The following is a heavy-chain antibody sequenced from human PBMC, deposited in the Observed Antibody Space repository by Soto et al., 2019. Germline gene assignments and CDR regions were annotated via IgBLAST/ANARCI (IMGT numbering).Heavy chain of an antibody. CDR1: GGPFISFS. V-gene: IGHV3-21*01. D-gene: IGHD2-8*01. J-gene: IGHJ6*01. CDR3: ARYCTNGVCYYYYGRDV. Sequence: EGSLSRSCAATGGPFISFSMSWVGQARGKGLEWVSSISSSSSYIYYADSVKGRFTISRDNAKNSLYLEMNSLRAEDTAVYYCARYCTNGVCYYYYGRDVWGQGTAVTGSS. CDR2: ISSSSSYI.